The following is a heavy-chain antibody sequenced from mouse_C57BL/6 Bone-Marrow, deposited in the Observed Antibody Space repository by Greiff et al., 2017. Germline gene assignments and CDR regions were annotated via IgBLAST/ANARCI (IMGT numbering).Heavy chain of an antibody. CDR3: ARRWLYYGNDYYAMDY. CDR1: GYTFTSYW. D-gene: IGHD2-1*01. V-gene: IGHV1-69*01. CDR2: IDPSDSYT. J-gene: IGHJ4*01. Sequence: QVQLQQPGAELVMPGASVKLSCKASGYTFTSYWMHWVKQRPGQGLEWIGEIDPSDSYTNYNQKFKGKSTLTVDKSSSTAYMQLSSLTSADSAVYYCARRWLYYGNDYYAMDYGGQGTSVTVSS.